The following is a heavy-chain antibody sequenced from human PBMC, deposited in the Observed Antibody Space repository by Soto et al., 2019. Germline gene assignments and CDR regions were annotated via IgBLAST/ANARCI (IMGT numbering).Heavy chain of an antibody. J-gene: IGHJ3*02. CDR2: ISHDGSYK. Sequence: QVQLVESGGGVVQPGRSLRLSCAASGFSFTTYVMHWVRQAPGKGLEWVAVISHDGSYKYYGDAVKGRFTISRDTSKNAVYLEMNSLRPEDTAVYYCAKGLFAILGTTLPSDAFNIWCQGTMVTVSS. CDR1: GFSFTTYV. CDR3: AKGLFAILGTTLPSDAFNI. V-gene: IGHV3-30*18. D-gene: IGHD1-26*01.